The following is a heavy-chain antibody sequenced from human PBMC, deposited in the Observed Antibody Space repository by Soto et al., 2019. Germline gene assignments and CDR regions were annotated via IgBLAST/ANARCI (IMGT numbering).Heavy chain of an antibody. Sequence: GGSLSLSCAASGFRFSSYAMSWVRQAPGKGLEWVSGISGSGDSTYYADSVRGRFTISRDNSKNTLFLQMNSLRAEDTAIYYCAKGLLGSYCSSTGCPSDYWGQGTLVTVSS. V-gene: IGHV3-23*01. J-gene: IGHJ4*02. D-gene: IGHD2-2*01. CDR3: AKGLLGSYCSSTGCPSDY. CDR1: GFRFSSYA. CDR2: ISGSGDST.